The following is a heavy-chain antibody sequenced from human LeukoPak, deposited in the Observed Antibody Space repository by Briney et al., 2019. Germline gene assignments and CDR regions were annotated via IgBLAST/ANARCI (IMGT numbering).Heavy chain of an antibody. CDR1: GFTFSSYA. V-gene: IGHV3-23*01. J-gene: IGHJ6*03. CDR3: AKGPAMAFYYYYYYIDV. CDR2: ISGSGGST. D-gene: IGHD5-18*01. Sequence: PGGSLRLCCAASGFTFSSYAMSWVRQAPGKGLEWVSAISGSGGSTYYADSVKGRFTISRDNSKNTLYLQTNSLRAEDTAVYYCAKGPAMAFYYYYYYIDVWGKGTTVTVSS.